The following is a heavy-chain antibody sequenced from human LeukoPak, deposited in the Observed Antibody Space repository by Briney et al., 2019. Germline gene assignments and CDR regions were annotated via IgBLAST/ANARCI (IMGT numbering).Heavy chain of an antibody. CDR3: ARDFGSFCDY. Sequence: GASVKVSCKASGYTFTSHYMHWVRQAPGQGLEWMGIINPSGGSTNYAQKFQGRVTMTRDTSTSTVYMELSSLRSEDTAVYYCARDFGSFCDYWGQGTLVTVSS. J-gene: IGHJ4*02. CDR1: GYTFTSHY. D-gene: IGHD3-10*01. V-gene: IGHV1-46*01. CDR2: INPSGGST.